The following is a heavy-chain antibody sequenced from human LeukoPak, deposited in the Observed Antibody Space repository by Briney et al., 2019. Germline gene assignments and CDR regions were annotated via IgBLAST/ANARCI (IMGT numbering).Heavy chain of an antibody. CDR1: GGSISSGGYY. D-gene: IGHD3-22*01. CDR3: ARRYYYDSSVQGDAFDI. CDR2: IYYSGST. J-gene: IGHJ3*02. V-gene: IGHV4-61*08. Sequence: SETLSLTCTVSGGSISSGGYYWSWIRQHPGKGLEWIGYIYYSGSTNYNPSLKSRVTISVDTSKNQFSLKLSSVTAADTAVYYCARRYYYDSSVQGDAFDIWGQGTMVTVSS.